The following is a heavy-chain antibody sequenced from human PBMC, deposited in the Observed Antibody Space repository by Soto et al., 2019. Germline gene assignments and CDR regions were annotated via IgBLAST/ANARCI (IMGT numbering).Heavy chain of an antibody. V-gene: IGHV3-30*18. Sequence: GGSLRLSCAASGFTFSSYGMHWVRQAPGKGLEWVAVISYDGSNKYYADSVKGRFTISRDNSKNTLYLQMNSLRAEDTAVYYCAKGGGEHLRFLEWPSNWFDPWGQGTLVTVSS. J-gene: IGHJ5*02. CDR1: GFTFSSYG. D-gene: IGHD3-3*01. CDR3: AKGGGEHLRFLEWPSNWFDP. CDR2: ISYDGSNK.